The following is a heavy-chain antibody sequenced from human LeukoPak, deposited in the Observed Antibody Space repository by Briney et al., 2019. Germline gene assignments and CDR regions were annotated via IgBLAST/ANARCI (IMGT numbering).Heavy chain of an antibody. CDR2: ISGSGDRT. Sequence: GGSLRLSCAASGFTFSSYAMSWVRQAPGEGLEWVSTISGSGDRTYYADSVKGRFTISRDNSKNTLFLQMISLRAEDTAIYYCAREGPLRQVSALPLDYWGQGTLVTVSS. V-gene: IGHV3-23*01. CDR1: GFTFSSYA. D-gene: IGHD4/OR15-4a*01. J-gene: IGHJ4*02. CDR3: AREGPLRQVSALPLDY.